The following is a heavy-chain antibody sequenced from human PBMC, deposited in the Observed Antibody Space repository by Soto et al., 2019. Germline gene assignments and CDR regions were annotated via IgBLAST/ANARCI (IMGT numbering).Heavy chain of an antibody. Sequence: EVQLVESGGGLVQPGRSLRLSCAASGFSFDDYGMHWVRQAPGKGLEWVSGINWSSGRKGYADSVKGRVTVSRANAKNSLYLQRNSLRSEDTALYYCAKEMRRSTDQIYFIFHFWGHGPLVAVSS. CDR3: AKEMRRSTDQIYFIFHF. CDR1: GFSFDDYG. D-gene: IGHD3-9*01. V-gene: IGHV3-9*01. J-gene: IGHJ4*01. CDR2: INWSSGRK.